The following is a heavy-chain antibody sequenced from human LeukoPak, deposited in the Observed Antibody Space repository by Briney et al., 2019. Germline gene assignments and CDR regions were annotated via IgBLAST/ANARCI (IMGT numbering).Heavy chain of an antibody. CDR1: GFTFSSYA. V-gene: IGHV3-23*01. Sequence: PGGSLRLSCAASGFTFSSYAMTWVRQAPGKGLEWVSTISGSAGGTYYADSVKGRFTISRDNSKNTLYLQMNGLRVEDTAVYYCAKGTMDGGQYYYDSSGGQGTLVTVSS. CDR3: AKGTMDGGQYYYDSS. J-gene: IGHJ4*02. D-gene: IGHD3-22*01. CDR2: ISGSAGGT.